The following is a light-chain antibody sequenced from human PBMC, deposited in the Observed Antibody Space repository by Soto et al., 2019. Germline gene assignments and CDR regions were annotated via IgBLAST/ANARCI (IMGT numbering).Light chain of an antibody. V-gene: IGKV1-33*01. CDR3: QQYKSLLG. CDR1: QDISKY. CDR2: DAS. Sequence: DIQMTQSPSSLSASVGDRVTITCQASQDISKYLNWYQQKPGKAPKLLIYDASNLETGVPSRFSGSGSGTDFTLTINSLQPEDIAKYYCQQYKSLLGFGPGTKVDIK. J-gene: IGKJ3*01.